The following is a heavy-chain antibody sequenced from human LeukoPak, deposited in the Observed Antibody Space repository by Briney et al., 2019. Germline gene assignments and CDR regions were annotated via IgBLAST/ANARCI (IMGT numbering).Heavy chain of an antibody. Sequence: SESLSFTCGVSGGSINTNTFFWGWVRQPPGKGLEWIGNVFYSGSTMNNPSLKSRVTMSIDTSKSQFSLSLSSVTAADTAVYYCARESTGYSSSAWGQGTLVTVSS. D-gene: IGHD6-13*01. V-gene: IGHV4-39*07. CDR2: VFYSGST. J-gene: IGHJ4*02. CDR3: ARESTGYSSSA. CDR1: GGSINTNTFF.